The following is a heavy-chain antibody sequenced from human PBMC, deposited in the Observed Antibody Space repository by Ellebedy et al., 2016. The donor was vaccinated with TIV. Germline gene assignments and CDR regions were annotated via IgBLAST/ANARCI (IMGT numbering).Heavy chain of an antibody. V-gene: IGHV1-3*02. CDR1: GYTFTSYA. D-gene: IGHD1/OR15-1a*01. CDR2: SNAGNGNT. CDR3: ARGQNKDPYYYYGMDV. J-gene: IGHJ6*02. Sequence: AASVKVSCKASGYTFTSYAMHWLRQAPGQRLEWMGWSNAGNGNTKYSQEFQGRVTITRDTSASTAYMELSSLRAEDTAVYYCARGQNKDPYYYYGMDVWGQGTTVTVSS.